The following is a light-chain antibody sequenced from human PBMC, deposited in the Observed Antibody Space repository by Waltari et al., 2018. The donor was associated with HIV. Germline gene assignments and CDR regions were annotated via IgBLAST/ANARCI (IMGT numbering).Light chain of an antibody. CDR2: QHN. Sequence: SYELSQPLSVSVSPGQTASITCSGATLGDKYISWYQQKPGQSPVLVIYQHNKRPSGIPERFSGSNSGNTATLTISGTQAMDEADYYCQAWDGSTAIFGGRTKLTVL. CDR1: TLGDKY. V-gene: IGLV3-1*01. CDR3: QAWDGSTAI. J-gene: IGLJ2*01.